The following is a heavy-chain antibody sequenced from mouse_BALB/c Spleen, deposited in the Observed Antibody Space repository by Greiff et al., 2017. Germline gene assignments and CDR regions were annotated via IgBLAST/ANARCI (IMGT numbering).Heavy chain of an antibody. CDR1: GFTFSSYA. CDR3: ARSITTVEAY. Sequence: EVKLMESGGGLVKPGGSLKLSCAASGFTFSSYAMSWVRQTPEKRLEWVASISSGGSTYYPDSVKGRFTISRDNARNILYLQMSSLRSEDTAMYYCARSITTVEAYWGQGTLVTVSA. V-gene: IGHV5-6-5*01. CDR2: ISSGGST. J-gene: IGHJ3*01. D-gene: IGHD1-1*01.